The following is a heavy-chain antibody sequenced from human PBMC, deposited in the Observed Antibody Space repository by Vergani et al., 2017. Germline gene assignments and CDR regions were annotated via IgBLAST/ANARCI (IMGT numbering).Heavy chain of an antibody. Sequence: QVQLQESGPGVVKPSQTLSLTCAVSGGSISSGDHCWTWIRQRPGKGLERIGYIFYSGPTYDNPSLRSRLTISVDTSQNQFSLELRSVTAADTAGYYCARVDTQVPATSHYYYMDVWGKGTTVVVSS. D-gene: IGHD6-25*01. CDR3: ARVDTQVPATSHYYYMDV. J-gene: IGHJ6*03. V-gene: IGHV4-31*11. CDR1: GGSISSGDHC. CDR2: IFYSGPT.